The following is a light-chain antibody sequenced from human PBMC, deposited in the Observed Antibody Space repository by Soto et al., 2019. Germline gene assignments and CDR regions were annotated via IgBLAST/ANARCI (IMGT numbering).Light chain of an antibody. J-gene: IGKJ1*01. CDR3: QYSGTSTGT. CDR1: QSFSSSH. V-gene: IGKV3-20*01. Sequence: EIVLTQSPDTLSLSPGETATLSCRASQSFSSSHLAWYQQKVGQAPRLLIYGASSRATGIPDRFSGSGSGTDFTLIINRLDPEDFAVYYCQYSGTSTGTFGQGTKVDIK. CDR2: GAS.